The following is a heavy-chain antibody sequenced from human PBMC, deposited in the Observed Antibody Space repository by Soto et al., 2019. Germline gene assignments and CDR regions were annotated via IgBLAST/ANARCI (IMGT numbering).Heavy chain of an antibody. CDR1: GGSISSGGYS. V-gene: IGHV4-30-2*01. D-gene: IGHD6-6*01. Sequence: SETLSLTCAVSGGSISSGGYSWSWIRQPPGKGLEWIGYIYHSGSTYYNPSLKSRVTISVDRSKNQFSLKLSSVTAADTAVYYCARAEGIAARPGWFDPWGQGTLVTVSS. J-gene: IGHJ5*02. CDR2: IYHSGST. CDR3: ARAEGIAARPGWFDP.